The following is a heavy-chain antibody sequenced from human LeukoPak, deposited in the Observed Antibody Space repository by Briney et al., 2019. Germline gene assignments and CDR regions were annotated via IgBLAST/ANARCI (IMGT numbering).Heavy chain of an antibody. J-gene: IGHJ6*02. CDR1: GFKFSSYW. CDR3: ARLGGGGGIYLYGLDV. CDR2: IYPGDSDT. V-gene: IGHV5-51*01. Sequence: GESLKISCKGSGFKFSSYWIGWLRQMPGKGLEWMGIIYPGDSDTKYSPSFQGRVSISADKSSSTAYLQWNSLAASDTAMYYCARLGGGGGIYLYGLDVWGQGTTVTVSS. D-gene: IGHD2-15*01.